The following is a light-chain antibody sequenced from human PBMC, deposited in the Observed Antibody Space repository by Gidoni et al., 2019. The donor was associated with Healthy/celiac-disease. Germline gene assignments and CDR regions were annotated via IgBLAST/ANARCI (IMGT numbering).Light chain of an antibody. V-gene: IGLV2-14*01. CDR3: SSYTSSSTGVV. Sequence: QSALTQPASVSWSPGQSITISCTGTSSDVGGYNYVSWYQQHPGKAPKLMIYDVCNRPSGVSNRFAGSKSGNTASLTISGLQAEDEADYYCSSYTSSSTGVVFGGGTKLTVL. CDR2: DVC. J-gene: IGLJ2*01. CDR1: SSDVGGYNY.